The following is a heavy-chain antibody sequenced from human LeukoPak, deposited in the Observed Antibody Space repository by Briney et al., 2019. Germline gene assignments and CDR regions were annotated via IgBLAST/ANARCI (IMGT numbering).Heavy chain of an antibody. CDR3: ARTPRIYYDDRMDI. CDR1: GSTFDDYA. Sequence: GGSLRLSCAASGSTFDDYAMSWVRQAPGKGLEWVSGINWNGGSTGYADSVKGRFTISRDNAKNSLYLQMNSLRAEDTALYYCARTPRIYYDDRMDIWGQGTMVTVSS. CDR2: INWNGGST. J-gene: IGHJ3*02. D-gene: IGHD3-22*01. V-gene: IGHV3-20*04.